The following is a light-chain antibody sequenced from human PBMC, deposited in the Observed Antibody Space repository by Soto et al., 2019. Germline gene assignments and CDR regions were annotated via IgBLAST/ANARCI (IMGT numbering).Light chain of an antibody. J-gene: IGKJ4*01. V-gene: IGKV3D-15*01. CDR1: QNVGTN. CDR2: DSS. Sequence: IVMTQSPATLSVSPGERVTLSCRASQNVGTNLAWYQQKPGQAPRLLIYDSSTRATGIPATFSGSGSGTEFTLTISSLQSEESAVYYCQQYNNWGLSFGGGTKVEIK. CDR3: QQYNNWGLS.